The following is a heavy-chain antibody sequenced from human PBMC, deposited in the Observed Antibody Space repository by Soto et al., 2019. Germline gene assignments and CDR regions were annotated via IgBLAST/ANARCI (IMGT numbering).Heavy chain of an antibody. V-gene: IGHV3-64*01. J-gene: IGHJ4*02. D-gene: IGHD4-4*01. CDR3: ARGVDDYTPGNFDY. CDR1: GFTFSTYA. CDR2: ISSNGGST. Sequence: EVPLVESGGGLVQPGGSLRLSCAASGFTFSTYAMHWVRQAPGKGLEYVSAISSNGGSTYYANSVKGRFTISRDNSKNTLYLQMGSLRAEDMAVYYCARGVDDYTPGNFDYWGQGTLVTVSS.